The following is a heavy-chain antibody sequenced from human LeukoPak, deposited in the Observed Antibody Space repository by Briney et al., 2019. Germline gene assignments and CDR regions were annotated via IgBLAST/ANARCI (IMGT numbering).Heavy chain of an antibody. CDR1: GYTFTSYG. Sequence: ASVKVSCKASGYTFTSYGISWVRQAPGQGLEWMGWISAYNGNTNYAQKLQGRVTMTADTSTSTAYMELRSLRSDDTAVYYCARDLSELRFLEWLSHDNWFDPWGQGTLVTVSS. D-gene: IGHD3-3*01. CDR3: ARDLSELRFLEWLSHDNWFDP. V-gene: IGHV1-18*01. CDR2: ISAYNGNT. J-gene: IGHJ5*02.